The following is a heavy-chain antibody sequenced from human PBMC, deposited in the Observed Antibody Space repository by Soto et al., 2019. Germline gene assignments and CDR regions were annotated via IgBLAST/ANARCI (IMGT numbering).Heavy chain of an antibody. CDR3: ARDPYVDTAMAAPDY. CDR2: IWYDGSNK. V-gene: IGHV3-33*01. CDR1: GFTFSSYG. Sequence: QVQLVESGGGVVQPGRSLRLSCAASGFTFSSYGMHWVRQAPGKGLEWVAVIWYDGSNKYYADSVKGRFTISRDNSKNTLYLQMNSLRAEDTAVYYCARDPYVDTAMAAPDYWGQGTVVTVSS. J-gene: IGHJ4*02. D-gene: IGHD5-18*01.